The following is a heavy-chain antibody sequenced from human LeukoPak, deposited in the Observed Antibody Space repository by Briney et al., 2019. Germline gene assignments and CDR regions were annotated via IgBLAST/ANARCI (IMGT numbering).Heavy chain of an antibody. Sequence: GGSLRLSCAASGFTFSNYVLNWVRQAPGKGLEWVANINPDGSQKRFVDSVMGRFTMSRDNAKNSVYLQMNRLKSEDTAVFYCAAWTDRGYNFWGQGTLVTVSS. D-gene: IGHD5-24*01. J-gene: IGHJ4*02. CDR3: AAWTDRGYNF. CDR1: GFTFSNYV. CDR2: INPDGSQK. V-gene: IGHV3-7*01.